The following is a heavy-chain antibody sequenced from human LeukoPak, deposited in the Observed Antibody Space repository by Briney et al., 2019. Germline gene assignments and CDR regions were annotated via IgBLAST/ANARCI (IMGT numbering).Heavy chain of an antibody. J-gene: IGHJ5*02. CDR3: AKGWEFRVVIPATVS. Sequence: GGSLRLSCEGSGFIFSSYAMTWVRQAPGKGLQWVSSISGSGESTYYADSMKGRFTISRDNSKNTLSLQMNSLRAEDTAVYFCAKGWEFRVVIPATVSWGQGTLVTVSS. V-gene: IGHV3-23*01. CDR2: ISGSGEST. CDR1: GFIFSSYA. D-gene: IGHD3-3*01.